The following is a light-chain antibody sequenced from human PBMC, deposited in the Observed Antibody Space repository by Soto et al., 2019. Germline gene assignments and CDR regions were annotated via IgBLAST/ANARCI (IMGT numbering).Light chain of an antibody. CDR2: HTT. CDR1: TGAVTSGHY. CDR3: MLTYSGPRV. Sequence: QAVVTQEPSLTVSPGGTVTLTCGSSTGAVTSGHYAYWLQQKPGQAPRALIYHTTNTLSWTPARFSASLLGGKAALPLSGAQPEDEALYYCMLTYSGPRVFGGGTKLTV. V-gene: IGLV7-46*01. J-gene: IGLJ3*02.